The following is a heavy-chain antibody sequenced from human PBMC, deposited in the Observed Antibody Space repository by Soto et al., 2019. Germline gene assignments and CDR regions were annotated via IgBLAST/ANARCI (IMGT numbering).Heavy chain of an antibody. CDR2: IRSDGGYT. D-gene: IGHD4-17*01. V-gene: IGHV3-74*01. J-gene: IGHJ4*02. CDR3: GRDHYGFNSLDS. CDR1: VFTYSSYW. Sequence: GGSLRLSCAASVFTYSSYWMHWVRQAPGKGRVKVSRIRSDGGYTDHAESVKGRFTISRDNSKNTLYLQMNSLRAEDTAVYYCGRDHYGFNSLDSWCQGTLVTVSS.